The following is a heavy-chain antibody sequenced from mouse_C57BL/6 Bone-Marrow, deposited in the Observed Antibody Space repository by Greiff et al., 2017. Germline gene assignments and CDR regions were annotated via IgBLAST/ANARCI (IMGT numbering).Heavy chain of an antibody. V-gene: IGHV1-55*01. CDR3: ARGGDYDWYFDV. J-gene: IGHJ1*03. CDR2: IYPGSGST. D-gene: IGHD2-4*01. Sequence: VQLQQPGAELVKPGASVKMSCKASGYTFTSYWITWVKQRPGQGLAWIGDIYPGSGSTNYNEKFKSKATLTVDTSSSTAYMQLSSLTSEDSAVYYCARGGDYDWYFDVWGTGTTVTVSS. CDR1: GYTFTSYW.